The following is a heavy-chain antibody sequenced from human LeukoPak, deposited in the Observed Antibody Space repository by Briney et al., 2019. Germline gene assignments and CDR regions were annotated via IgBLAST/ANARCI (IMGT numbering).Heavy chain of an antibody. D-gene: IGHD3-10*01. CDR3: ARPGLGDYYGSGSFFDY. J-gene: IGHJ4*02. CDR1: GFAFSSLD. Sequence: PGGCLRLSCAASGFAFSSLDMGWVRQAPGKGLEWVSAISDSGDRTYYADSVKGRFTISRDNAKNSLYLQMNSLRAEDTAVYYCARPGLGDYYGSGSFFDYWGQGNLVTVSS. CDR2: ISDSGDRT. V-gene: IGHV3-23*01.